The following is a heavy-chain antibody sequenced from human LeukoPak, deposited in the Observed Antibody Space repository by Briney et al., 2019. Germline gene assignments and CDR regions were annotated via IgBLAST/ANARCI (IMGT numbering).Heavy chain of an antibody. CDR1: GYTFTSYA. D-gene: IGHD2-2*01. Sequence: ASVKVSRKASGYTFTSYAMNWVRQAPGQGLEWMGWINTNTGNPTYAQGFTGRFVFSLDTSVSTAYLQISSLKAEDTAVYYCARVHEDIVVVPAAPSGYYYYYGMDVWGQGTTVTVSS. J-gene: IGHJ6*02. CDR3: ARVHEDIVVVPAAPSGYYYYYGMDV. V-gene: IGHV7-4-1*02. CDR2: INTNTGNP.